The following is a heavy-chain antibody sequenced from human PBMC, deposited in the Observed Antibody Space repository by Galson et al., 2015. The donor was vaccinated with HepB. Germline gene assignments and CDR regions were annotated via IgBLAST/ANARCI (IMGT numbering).Heavy chain of an antibody. J-gene: IGHJ4*02. CDR1: GFTFSSYS. V-gene: IGHV3-21*01. D-gene: IGHD6-19*01. Sequence: SLRLSCAASGFTFSSYSMNWVRQAPGKGLEWVSSISSSSSYIYYADSVKGRFTISRDNAKNSLYLQMNSLRAEDTAVYYCARGPHGSGCPRDYWGQGTLVTVSS. CDR3: ARGPHGSGCPRDY. CDR2: ISSSSSYI.